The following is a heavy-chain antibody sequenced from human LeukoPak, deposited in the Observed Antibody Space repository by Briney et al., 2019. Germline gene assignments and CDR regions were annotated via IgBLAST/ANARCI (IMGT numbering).Heavy chain of an antibody. J-gene: IGHJ2*01. CDR1: GFTFTSYA. CDR3: AKEPTSRGSGRGYFDL. D-gene: IGHD6-19*01. CDR2: ISPSGGST. Sequence: GGSLRLSCAASGFTFTSYAMSWVRQAPGKGLEWVSAISPSGGSTYYPDSVKGRFTISRDNSKNTLYLQVNSLRAEDTAVYFCAKEPTSRGSGRGYFDLWGRGTLVTVPS. V-gene: IGHV3-23*01.